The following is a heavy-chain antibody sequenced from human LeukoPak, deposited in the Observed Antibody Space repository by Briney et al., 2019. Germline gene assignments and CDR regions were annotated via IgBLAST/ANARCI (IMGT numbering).Heavy chain of an antibody. Sequence: ASVKVSCKASGYTFTGYYMHWVRQAPGQGLEWMGWINPNSGGTNYAQKFQGRVTMTRDTSISTAYMELSRLRSDDTAVYYCARGPLAERITMIAGWFDPWGQGTLVTVSS. CDR2: INPNSGGT. CDR3: ARGPLAERITMIAGWFDP. CDR1: GYTFTGYY. D-gene: IGHD3-22*01. J-gene: IGHJ5*02. V-gene: IGHV1-2*02.